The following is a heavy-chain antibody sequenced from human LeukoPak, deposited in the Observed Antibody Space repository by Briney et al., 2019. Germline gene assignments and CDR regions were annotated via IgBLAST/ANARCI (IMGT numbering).Heavy chain of an antibody. Sequence: GGSLRLSCAASGFTFSNYWMSWVRQAPGKGLEWVGNIKEDGSEKYYVDSVKGRFTISRDNAKNSLYLQMNSLRAEDTAVYYCAKQPISGSSTWYFDCWGQGTLVTVSS. V-gene: IGHV3-7*01. D-gene: IGHD6-13*01. CDR1: GFTFSNYW. CDR2: IKEDGSEK. J-gene: IGHJ4*02. CDR3: AKQPISGSSTWYFDC.